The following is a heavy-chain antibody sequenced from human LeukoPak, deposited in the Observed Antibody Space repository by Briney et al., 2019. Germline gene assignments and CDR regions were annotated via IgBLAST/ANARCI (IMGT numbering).Heavy chain of an antibody. D-gene: IGHD1-26*01. J-gene: IGHJ5*02. Sequence: PSGTLSLTCAVSGGSISSSNWWSWVRQPPGKGLEWIGEIYHSGSTNYNPSLKSRVTISVDKSKNQFSLKLSSVTAADAAVYYCARRIVGATNWFDPWGQGTLVTVSS. CDR1: GGSISSSNW. V-gene: IGHV4-4*02. CDR3: ARRIVGATNWFDP. CDR2: IYHSGST.